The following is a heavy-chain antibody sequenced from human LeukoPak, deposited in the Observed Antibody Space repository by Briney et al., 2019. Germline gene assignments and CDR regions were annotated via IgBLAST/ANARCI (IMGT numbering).Heavy chain of an antibody. J-gene: IGHJ3*02. V-gene: IGHV5-51*01. D-gene: IGHD3-22*01. Sequence: GESLKTSCKGSGYSFTSYWIGWVRQMPGKGLEWMGIIDPGDSDTRYSPSPQGQVTISADKSISTAYLQWSSLKASDTAMYYCARPREVVITSVGAFDIWGQGTMVTVSS. CDR2: IDPGDSDT. CDR3: ARPREVVITSVGAFDI. CDR1: GYSFTSYW.